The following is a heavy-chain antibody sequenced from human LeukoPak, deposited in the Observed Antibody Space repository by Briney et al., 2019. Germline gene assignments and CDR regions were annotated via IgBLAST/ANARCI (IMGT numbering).Heavy chain of an antibody. CDR2: ISGSGGST. CDR1: GFTFSSYA. CDR3: AKDVPGYSYAAKYYYYYGMDV. Sequence: GGSLRLSCAASGFTFSSYAMSWVRQAPGKGLEWVSAISGSGGSTYYADSVKGRFTISRDNSKNTLYLQMNSLRAEDTAVYCCAKDVPGYSYAAKYYYYYGMDVWGQGTTVTVSS. V-gene: IGHV3-23*01. J-gene: IGHJ6*02. D-gene: IGHD5-18*01.